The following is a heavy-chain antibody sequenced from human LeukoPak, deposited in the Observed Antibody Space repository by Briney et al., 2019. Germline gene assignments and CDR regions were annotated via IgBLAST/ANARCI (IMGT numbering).Heavy chain of an antibody. CDR2: IYPGDSDT. D-gene: IGHD3-22*01. CDR3: ARRVGFYYDSSGSDY. CDR1: GYSFTSYW. J-gene: IGHJ4*02. Sequence: GESLKISCKGSGYSFTSYWIGWVRQMPGKGLEWMGIIYPGDSDTRYNPTFQGQVTISADKSISTAYLQWSSLKASDTAMYYCARRVGFYYDSSGSDYWGQGTLVSVSS. V-gene: IGHV5-51*01.